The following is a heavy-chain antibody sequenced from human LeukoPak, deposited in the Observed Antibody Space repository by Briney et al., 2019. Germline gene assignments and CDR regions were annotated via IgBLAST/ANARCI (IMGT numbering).Heavy chain of an antibody. D-gene: IGHD3-3*01. J-gene: IGHJ4*02. CDR1: GFTFSSYA. V-gene: IGHV3-23*01. CDR3: AKDDFWSGTYYFDY. CDR2: ISGSGGST. Sequence: GALRPSCAASGFTFSSYAMSWVRQAPGKGLGWVSAISGSGGSTYYADSVKGRFTISRDNSKNTLYLQMNSLRAEDTAVYYCAKDDFWSGTYYFDYWGQGTLVTVSS.